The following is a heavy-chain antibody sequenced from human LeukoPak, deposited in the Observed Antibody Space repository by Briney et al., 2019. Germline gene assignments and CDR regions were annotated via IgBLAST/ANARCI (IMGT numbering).Heavy chain of an antibody. CDR3: ARSFSVAGPLYFDY. Sequence: ASAKVSCKASGYTFTGYYMHWVRQAPGQGLEWMGWINPNSGGTNYAQKFQGRVTMTRDTSISTAYMELSRLRSDDSAVYYCARSFSVAGPLYFDYWGQGTLVSVSS. CDR1: GYTFTGYY. J-gene: IGHJ4*02. D-gene: IGHD6-19*01. CDR2: INPNSGGT. V-gene: IGHV1-2*02.